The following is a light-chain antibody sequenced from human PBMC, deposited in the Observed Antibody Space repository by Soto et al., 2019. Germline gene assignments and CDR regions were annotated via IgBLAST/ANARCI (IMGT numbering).Light chain of an antibody. CDR2: WAS. CDR3: QQYYSDTLT. J-gene: IGKJ4*01. Sequence: IVRTHSPDSVAVSLGERATINCKSSQSVLFSINQKNYLDWYHKKPGQPPKLLIYWASIRESGVPDRLSGSGSGTDFTITISSMKEEDVAVYFCQQYYSDTLTFGGGTKVDI. V-gene: IGKV4-1*01. CDR1: QSVLFSINQKNY.